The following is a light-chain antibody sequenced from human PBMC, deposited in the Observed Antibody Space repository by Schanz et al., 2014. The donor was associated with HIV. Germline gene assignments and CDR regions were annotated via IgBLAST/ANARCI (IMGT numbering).Light chain of an antibody. J-gene: IGLJ1*01. CDR2: EVN. V-gene: IGLV2-14*03. CDR3: NSYSHSNTYV. Sequence: QSALTQPASVSGSPGQSITISCTGTSSDVGGYNYVSWYQQHPGKAPKLLIYEVNKRPSGVPNRFSGSKSGNAASLTVSGLQAEDEADYYCNSYSHSNTYVFGSGTKLTVL. CDR1: SSDVGGYNY.